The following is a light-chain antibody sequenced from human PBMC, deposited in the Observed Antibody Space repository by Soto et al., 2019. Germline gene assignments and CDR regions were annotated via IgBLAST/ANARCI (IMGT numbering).Light chain of an antibody. Sequence: DIQMTQSPSSLSASVGDRVTITCRASQSISSYLNWYQQKPGKAPKLLIYAASSLQSGVPSRFTGSGSGTDFTLTISSLQTEDFATYYCQHSYSTPYTFGKGTK. V-gene: IGKV1-39*01. CDR1: QSISSY. CDR3: QHSYSTPYT. CDR2: AAS. J-gene: IGKJ2*01.